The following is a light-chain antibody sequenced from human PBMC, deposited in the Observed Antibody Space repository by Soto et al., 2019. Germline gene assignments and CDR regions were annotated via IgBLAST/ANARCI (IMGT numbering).Light chain of an antibody. Sequence: QSALTQPPSASGSPGQSVTISCTGTFNDVGGYNYVSWHQQHPGKAPKVIITEVSNRPSGVSNRFSGSKSGNTASLTISGLQAEDEADYYCSSYVNYNTFVIFGGGTKLTVL. J-gene: IGLJ2*01. CDR3: SSYVNYNTFVI. V-gene: IGLV2-8*01. CDR2: EVS. CDR1: FNDVGGYNY.